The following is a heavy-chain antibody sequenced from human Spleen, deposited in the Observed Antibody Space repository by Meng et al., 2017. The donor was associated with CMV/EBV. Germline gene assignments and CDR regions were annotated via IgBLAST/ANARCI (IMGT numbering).Heavy chain of an antibody. D-gene: IGHD3-3*01. CDR1: GGSISSGDYY. CDR2: IFSDDEK. Sequence: ETLSLTCTVSGGSISSGDYYWSWIRQPPGRALEWLAQIFSDDEKSYSTSLKRRLTISRDTSRSQVVLTMTNMDPVDTATYYCARIPNYDFWSGYKYYFDYWGQGTLVTVSS. V-gene: IGHV2-26*01. J-gene: IGHJ4*02. CDR3: ARIPNYDFWSGYKYYFDY.